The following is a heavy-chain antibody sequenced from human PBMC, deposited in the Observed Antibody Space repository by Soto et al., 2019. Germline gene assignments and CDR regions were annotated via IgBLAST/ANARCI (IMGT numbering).Heavy chain of an antibody. V-gene: IGHV3-74*01. CDR3: ARVRVGSYNWFDP. CDR1: GFSFSSYW. Sequence: EVQLVESGGGLVQPGGSLRLSCAVSGFSFSSYWMHWVRQAPGKGLEWVSRINSDGSRTYYADSVKGRFTISRDNAKNTLYLQMNSLRAEDTAVYYCARVRVGSYNWFDPWGQATLVTVSS. J-gene: IGHJ5*02. CDR2: INSDGSRT. D-gene: IGHD6-13*01.